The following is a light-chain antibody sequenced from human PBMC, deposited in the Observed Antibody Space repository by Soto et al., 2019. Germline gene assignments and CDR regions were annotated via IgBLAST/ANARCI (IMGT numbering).Light chain of an antibody. V-gene: IGKV4-1*01. J-gene: IGKJ2*02. Sequence: DIVMTQSPDSLAVSLGERVTINCKSSLSVLYSSNNENSLAWYQQKPGQPPKLLIYWASTRESGVPDRFSGSGSGTDFTLTISSLQAEDVAVYYCQQYYTTPCTFGQGTKLEIK. CDR1: LSVLYSSNNENS. CDR2: WAS. CDR3: QQYYTTPCT.